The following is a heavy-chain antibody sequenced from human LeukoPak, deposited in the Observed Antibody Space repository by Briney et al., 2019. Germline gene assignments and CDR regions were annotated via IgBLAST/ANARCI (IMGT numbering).Heavy chain of an antibody. CDR1: GGSISSSSYY. V-gene: IGHV4-39*07. D-gene: IGHD3-10*01. CDR3: ARGISAAYYGSGSSYYFDY. J-gene: IGHJ4*02. CDR2: FYYSRNT. Sequence: SETLSLTCTVSGGSISSSSYYWGWIRQPPGKGLEWIANFYYSRNTYYNPSLKSRVTISVDTSKNQFSLKLSSVTAADTAVYYCARGISAAYYGSGSSYYFDYWGQGTLVTVSS.